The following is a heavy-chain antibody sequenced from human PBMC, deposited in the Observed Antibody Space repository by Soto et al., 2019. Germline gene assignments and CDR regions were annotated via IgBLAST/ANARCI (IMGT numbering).Heavy chain of an antibody. Sequence: EVQLVESGGGLVQPGGSLRLSCAASGFTFRDYSMNWVRQAPGKGLEWGSHIWGSGGTTYTEDSVKGRFTISRDNAKKSLYLQMNSQRAEDTAVYYCTRDGTRGYYMDVWGKGTTVTVSS. CDR1: GFTFRDYS. CDR2: IWGSGGTT. V-gene: IGHV3-48*01. CDR3: TRDGTRGYYMDV. J-gene: IGHJ6*03. D-gene: IGHD1-1*01.